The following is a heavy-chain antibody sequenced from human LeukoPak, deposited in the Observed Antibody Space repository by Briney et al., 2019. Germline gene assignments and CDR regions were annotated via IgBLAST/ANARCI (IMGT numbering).Heavy chain of an antibody. CDR1: GGSISGSSYY. Sequence: PSETLSLTCTVSGGSISGSSYYWGWIRQPPGKGLEWIGSIYYSGSTYYNPSLKSRVTISADTSKNQFSLKLSSVTAADTAVYYCARQEADFWSGYSDYWGQGTLVTVSS. V-gene: IGHV4-39*01. J-gene: IGHJ4*02. CDR2: IYYSGST. CDR3: ARQEADFWSGYSDY. D-gene: IGHD3-3*01.